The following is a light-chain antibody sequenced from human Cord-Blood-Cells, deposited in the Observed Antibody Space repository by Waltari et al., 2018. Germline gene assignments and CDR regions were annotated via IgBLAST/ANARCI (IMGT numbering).Light chain of an antibody. CDR3: QQYNSYSST. V-gene: IGKV1-5*01. CDR2: DAS. CDR1: QSISSW. J-gene: IGKJ4*01. Sequence: DIQMTQSPSTLSASVGDRVTITCRASQSISSWLAWYQQKPGKAPKLLIYDASSLESGVPSRFSGSGSGTEFTLTISSLQPDDFATHYCQQYNSYSSTFGGGTKVEIK.